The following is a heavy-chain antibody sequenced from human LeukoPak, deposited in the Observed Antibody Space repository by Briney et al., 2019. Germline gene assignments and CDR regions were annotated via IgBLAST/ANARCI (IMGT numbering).Heavy chain of an antibody. CDR2: ISGSGGRT. J-gene: IGHJ4*02. Sequence: GGSLRLSCAASGFIFSSYAMSWVRLAPGKGLESFSVISGSGGRTDYADSVKGRFTISRDNSKNTLYLQMNSLRAEDTAVYYCAKTALAVAGIVPVESELDYWGQGTLVTVSS. V-gene: IGHV3-23*01. CDR3: AKTALAVAGIVPVESELDY. CDR1: GFIFSSYA. D-gene: IGHD6-19*01.